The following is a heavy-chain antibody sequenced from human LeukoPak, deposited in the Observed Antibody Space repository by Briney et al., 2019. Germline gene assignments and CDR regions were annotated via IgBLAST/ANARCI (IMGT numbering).Heavy chain of an antibody. CDR1: GFTFSNYA. D-gene: IGHD5-24*01. V-gene: IGHV3-30-3*01. Sequence: GGSLRLSCAASGFTFSNYAMHWVRQAPGKGLEWVALISFAENNKYYADSVKGRFTISRDNSKNTLYLQMNSLRAEDTAVYYCAREMATIDVFDYWGQGTLVTVSS. J-gene: IGHJ4*02. CDR2: ISFAENNK. CDR3: AREMATIDVFDY.